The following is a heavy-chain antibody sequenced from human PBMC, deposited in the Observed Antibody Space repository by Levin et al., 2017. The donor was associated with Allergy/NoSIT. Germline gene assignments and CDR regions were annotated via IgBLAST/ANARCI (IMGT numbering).Heavy chain of an antibody. CDR2: IKSKTDGGTT. CDR1: GFTFSNAW. J-gene: IGHJ4*02. V-gene: IGHV3-15*01. D-gene: IGHD1-26*01. Sequence: GGSLRLSCAASGFTFSNAWMSWVRQAPGKGLEWVGRIKSKTDGGTTEYAASVKGRFTISRDDSRNMLYLQMNSLKTEDTAVYYCTTYRSTSYYFDQWGQGTLVTVSS. CDR3: TTYRSTSYYFDQ.